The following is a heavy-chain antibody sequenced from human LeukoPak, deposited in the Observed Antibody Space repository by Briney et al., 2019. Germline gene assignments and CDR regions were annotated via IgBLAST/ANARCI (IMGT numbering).Heavy chain of an antibody. Sequence: GGSLRLSCAASGFTSSSYWMSWVRQAPGKGLEWVANIKQDGSQKYYVDSVKGRFTISRDNAKNSLSLQMNSLRAEDTAVYYCARGWTYYYGSGSYYQYYFDYWGQGTLVTVSS. V-gene: IGHV3-7*01. J-gene: IGHJ4*02. CDR2: IKQDGSQK. CDR3: ARGWTYYYGSGSYYQYYFDY. CDR1: GFTSSSYW. D-gene: IGHD3-10*01.